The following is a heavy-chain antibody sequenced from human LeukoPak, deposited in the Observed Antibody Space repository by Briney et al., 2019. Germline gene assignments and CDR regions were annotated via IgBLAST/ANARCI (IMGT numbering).Heavy chain of an antibody. CDR2: ISSSGSTI. CDR1: GFTFSDYY. Sequence: KAGGSLRLSCAASGFTFSDYYMSWIRQAPGKGLEWVSYISSSGSTIYYADSVKGRFTISRDNAKNSLYPQMNSLRAEDTAVYYCARDPRGVPAASFFDYWGQGSLVTVSS. D-gene: IGHD2-2*01. CDR3: ARDPRGVPAASFFDY. V-gene: IGHV3-11*01. J-gene: IGHJ4*02.